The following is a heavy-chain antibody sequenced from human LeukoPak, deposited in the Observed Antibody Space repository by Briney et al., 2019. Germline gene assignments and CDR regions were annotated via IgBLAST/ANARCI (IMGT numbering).Heavy chain of an antibody. D-gene: IGHD2/OR15-2a*01. CDR1: GFTFSNFW. CDR3: ARVGEYDSFDY. Sequence: GGSLRLSCAASGFTFSNFWMYWVRQPPGKGLVWVSRISSDGSNTNYADSVKGRFTISRDNAKNTLYLQMDSLRAEDTAVYYCARVGEYDSFDYWGQGTLVTVSS. CDR2: ISSDGSNT. V-gene: IGHV3-74*01. J-gene: IGHJ4*02.